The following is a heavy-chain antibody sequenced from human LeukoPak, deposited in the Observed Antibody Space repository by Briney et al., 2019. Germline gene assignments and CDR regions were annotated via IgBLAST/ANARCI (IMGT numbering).Heavy chain of an antibody. D-gene: IGHD6-13*01. CDR2: IYVSGST. CDR1: GGSISSYY. Sequence: SQSLSLTCTVSGGSISSYYWSWIRQPPGKGLEWIGFIYVSGSTNYNPSLKSRVTISVDTSKNQFSLKLSSVTAADTAVYYCARVDSSNWYEYRGYFDYWGQGTLVTVSS. J-gene: IGHJ4*02. V-gene: IGHV4-59*01. CDR3: ARVDSSNWYEYRGYFDY.